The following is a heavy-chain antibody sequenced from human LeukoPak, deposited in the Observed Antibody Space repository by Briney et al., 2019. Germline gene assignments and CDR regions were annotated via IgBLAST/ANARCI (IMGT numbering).Heavy chain of an antibody. V-gene: IGHV4-61*02. D-gene: IGHD5-18*01. CDR2: IYTSGST. Sequence: SETLSLTCTVPGGSISSGSYYWSWIRQPAGKGLEWIGRIYTSGSTNYNPSLKSRVTISVDTSKNQFSLKLSSVTAADTAVYYCARDDYPGYSYGNLFDYWGQGTLVTVSS. CDR3: ARDDYPGYSYGNLFDY. CDR1: GGSISSGSYY. J-gene: IGHJ4*02.